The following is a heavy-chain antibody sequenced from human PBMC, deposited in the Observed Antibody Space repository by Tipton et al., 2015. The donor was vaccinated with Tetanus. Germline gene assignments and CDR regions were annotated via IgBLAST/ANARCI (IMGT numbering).Heavy chain of an antibody. CDR2: IYSSGGA. CDR1: GASISGYY. CDR3: ARGPLENEGYFDS. Sequence: TLSLTCSVSGASISGYYWSWIRQPPGKGLEWIGHIYSSGGARYNPSLKSRTTMSVDRSKSQFSLEATSVTAADTAVYFCARGPLENEGYFDSWGQGILVTVTA. V-gene: IGHV4-59*01. D-gene: IGHD1-1*01. J-gene: IGHJ4*02.